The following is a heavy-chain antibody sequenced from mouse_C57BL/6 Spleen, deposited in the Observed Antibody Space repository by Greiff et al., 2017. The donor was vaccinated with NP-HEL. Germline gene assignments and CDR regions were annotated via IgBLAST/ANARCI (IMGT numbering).Heavy chain of an antibody. J-gene: IGHJ4*01. CDR1: GYAFSSSW. Sequence: VQLQQSGPELVKPGASVKISCKASGYAFSSSWMNWVKQRPGKGLEWIGRIYPGDGDTNYNGKFKGKATLTADKSSSTAYMQLSSLISEDSAVYFCVRDSYCDYDRGFYYALDYWGQGTSVTVSS. D-gene: IGHD2-4*01. CDR2: IYPGDGDT. CDR3: VRDSYCDYDRGFYYALDY. V-gene: IGHV1-82*01.